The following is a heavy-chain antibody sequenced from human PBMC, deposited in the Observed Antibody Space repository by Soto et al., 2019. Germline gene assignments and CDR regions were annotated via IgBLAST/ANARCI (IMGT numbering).Heavy chain of an antibody. V-gene: IGHV4-39*01. Sequence: SETLSLTCTVSGGSISSSSYYWGWIRQPPGKGLEWIGSIYYSGSTYYNPSLKSRITLSVDTSKNQFSLKLSSMTAADTAVYYCARHVRNSSGYYRYYYGMDVWGQGTTVTVSS. J-gene: IGHJ6*02. CDR2: IYYSGST. CDR1: GGSISSSSYY. D-gene: IGHD3-22*01. CDR3: ARHVRNSSGYYRYYYGMDV.